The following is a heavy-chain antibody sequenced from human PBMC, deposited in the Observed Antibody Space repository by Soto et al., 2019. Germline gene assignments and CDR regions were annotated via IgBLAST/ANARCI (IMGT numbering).Heavy chain of an antibody. J-gene: IGHJ4*02. Sequence: QLGGSLRLSCAASGFTFSSYGMHWVRQAPGKGLEWVAVISYDGSIKYYADSVKGRFTISRDNSKNTLYLQMNSLRAEDTAVYYCAKDLAAVAGPVYYFDYWGQGTLVTVSS. V-gene: IGHV3-30*18. D-gene: IGHD6-19*01. CDR2: ISYDGSIK. CDR1: GFTFSSYG. CDR3: AKDLAAVAGPVYYFDY.